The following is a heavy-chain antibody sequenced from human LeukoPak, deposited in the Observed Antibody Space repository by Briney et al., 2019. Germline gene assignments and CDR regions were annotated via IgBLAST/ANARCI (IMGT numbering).Heavy chain of an antibody. D-gene: IGHD6-13*01. CDR2: IYYSGST. CDR1: GGSISSYY. CDR3: ARARNLQQFDY. Sequence: SETLSLTCTVSGGSISSYYWSWIRQPPGKGLEWIGYIYYSGSTNYNPSLKSRVTISVDTSKNHFSLKLSSVTAADTAVYYCARARNLQQFDYWGQGTLVTVSS. V-gene: IGHV4-59*12. J-gene: IGHJ4*02.